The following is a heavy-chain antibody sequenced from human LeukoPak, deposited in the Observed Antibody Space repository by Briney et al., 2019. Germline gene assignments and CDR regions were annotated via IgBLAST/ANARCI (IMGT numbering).Heavy chain of an antibody. Sequence: SETLSLTCTVSGGSISSSSYYWGWIRQPPGKGLEWIGSIYYSGSTYHNPSLKSRVTISVDTSKNQFSLKLSSVTAADTAVYYCAPFGNPYYFDYWGQGTLVTVSS. D-gene: IGHD4-23*01. CDR2: IYYSGST. CDR3: APFGNPYYFDY. V-gene: IGHV4-39*07. J-gene: IGHJ4*02. CDR1: GGSISSSSYY.